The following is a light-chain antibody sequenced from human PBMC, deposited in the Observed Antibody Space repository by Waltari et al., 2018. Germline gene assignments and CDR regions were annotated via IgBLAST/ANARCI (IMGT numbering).Light chain of an antibody. CDR1: NIGTNT. J-gene: IGLJ2*01. Sequence: SYVLTQPPSVSVAPGRTARITGGGNNIGTNTAHWYQQKPGQAPVMVVYDDIDRPSGIPERFSGSNSGNTATLIINRVEAGDEADYYCQVWDIDSDPSVVFGGGTKLTVL. V-gene: IGLV3-21*03. CDR3: QVWDIDSDPSVV. CDR2: DDI.